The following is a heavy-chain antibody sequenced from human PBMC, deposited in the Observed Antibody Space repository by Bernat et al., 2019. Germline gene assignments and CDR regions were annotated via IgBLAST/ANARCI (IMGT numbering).Heavy chain of an antibody. J-gene: IGHJ6*02. CDR3: ARDRRDIVVVVAATLGYYYYGMDV. V-gene: IGHV6-1*01. CDR1: GDSVSSNSAA. D-gene: IGHD2-15*01. Sequence: QVQLQQSGPGLVKPSQTLSLTCAISGDSVSSNSAAWNWIRQSPSRGLEWLGRTYYRSKWYNDYAVSVKSRITINPDTSKNQFSLLLNSVTTEDTAVYYCARDRRDIVVVVAATLGYYYYGMDVWGQGTTVTVSS. CDR2: TYYRSKWYN.